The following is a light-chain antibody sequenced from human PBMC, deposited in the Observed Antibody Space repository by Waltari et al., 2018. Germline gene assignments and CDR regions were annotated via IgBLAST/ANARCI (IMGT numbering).Light chain of an antibody. CDR2: GAS. J-gene: IGKJ1*01. CDR1: QSVSSN. Sequence: EVVMTQSPATLSVSPGERATLPCRASQSVSSNLAWYQHKPGQAPRLLIYGASTRATGIPARFSGSGSGTEFTLTISSLQSEDFAVYYCQHYNNWPPWTFGQGTKVEIK. V-gene: IGKV3D-15*01. CDR3: QHYNNWPPWT.